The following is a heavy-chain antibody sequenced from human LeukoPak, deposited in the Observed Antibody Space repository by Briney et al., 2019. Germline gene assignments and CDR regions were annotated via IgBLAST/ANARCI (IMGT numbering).Heavy chain of an antibody. V-gene: IGHV1-2*02. J-gene: IGHJ4*02. D-gene: IGHD3-16*01. CDR3: ARGRQLQLGEFLPFYDFFLF. Sequence: ASVKVSCKTSGYTFTGQDLHWVRQAPGQGLEWMGWINPNSGGTKSAQKFQGRVIMTRDTSISTAYMELRSLSSDDTAVYYCARGRQLQLGEFLPFYDFFLFWGQGTLVTVFS. CDR2: INPNSGGT. CDR1: GYTFTGQD.